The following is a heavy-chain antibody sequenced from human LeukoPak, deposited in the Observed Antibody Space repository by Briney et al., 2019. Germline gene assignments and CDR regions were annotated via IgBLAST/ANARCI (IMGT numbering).Heavy chain of an antibody. CDR1: GFTFSSYW. V-gene: IGHV3-74*01. CDR3: ARESGFGRRGYFDY. Sequence: GGSLRLSCAASGFTFSSYWMHWVRQAPGKGLVWVSRINTDGSSTSYADSVKGRFTISRDNAKNSLYLQMNSLRAEDTAVYYCARESGFGRRGYFDYWGQGTLVTVSS. D-gene: IGHD3-16*01. CDR2: INTDGSST. J-gene: IGHJ4*02.